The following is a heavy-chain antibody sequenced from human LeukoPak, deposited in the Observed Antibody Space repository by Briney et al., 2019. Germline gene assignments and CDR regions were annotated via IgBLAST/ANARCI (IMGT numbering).Heavy chain of an antibody. V-gene: IGHV3-21*01. CDR3: ARATSFDY. J-gene: IGHJ4*02. CDR1: GFTFSHYS. Sequence: GGSLRLSCAASGFTFSHYSMNWVRQAPGKGLEWVSSISSGGSYIHYADSVKGRFTISRDNAKNSVYLQMNSLRAEDTAVYYCARATSFDYWGQGTLVTVSS. CDR2: ISSGGSYI.